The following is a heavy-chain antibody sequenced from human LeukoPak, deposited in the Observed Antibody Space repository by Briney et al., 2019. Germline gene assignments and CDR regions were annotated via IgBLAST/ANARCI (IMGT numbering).Heavy chain of an antibody. CDR1: GYTFTDYY. CDR3: ARANFLYCSSTTCLFDY. D-gene: IGHD2-2*01. J-gene: IGHJ4*02. Sequence: ASVKVSCKASGYTFTDYYVHWVRQAPGPGFEWMGWINPNDGDTNYAQKFQGRVTMTRDTSISTAHMEVSRLRSDDTAVYYCARANFLYCSSTTCLFDYWGQGTLVTVSS. CDR2: INPNDGDT. V-gene: IGHV1-2*02.